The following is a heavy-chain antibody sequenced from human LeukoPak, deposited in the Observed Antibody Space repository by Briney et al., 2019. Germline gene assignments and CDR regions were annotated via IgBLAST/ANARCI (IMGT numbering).Heavy chain of an antibody. J-gene: IGHJ4*02. V-gene: IGHV3-30*02. CDR2: IRYDGSNK. Sequence: QSGGSLRLSCAASGFTFSSYGMHWVRQAPGKGLEWVAFIRYDGSNKYYADSVKGRFTISRDNSKNTLYLQMNSLRAEDTAVYYCAKDFSVQQWLGYNFDYWGQGTLVTVSS. CDR3: AKDFSVQQWLGYNFDY. CDR1: GFTFSSYG. D-gene: IGHD6-19*01.